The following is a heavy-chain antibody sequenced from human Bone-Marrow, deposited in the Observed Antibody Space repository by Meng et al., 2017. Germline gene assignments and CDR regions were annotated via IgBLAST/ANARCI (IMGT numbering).Heavy chain of an antibody. CDR2: IDPRSGDT. CDR1: GYTFTAYW. D-gene: IGHD6-13*01. J-gene: IGHJ4*02. Sequence: QVQLVQPGAEVKNPGASVKVSCKPPGYTFTAYWLHWGRQAPGQGLDWMGRIDPRSGDTQYAQNFQGRVTMTRDTSISTTYMELSRLRSDDTAVYYCVRDEDISAAGKLFGDYWGQGTLVTVSS. CDR3: VRDEDISAAGKLFGDY. V-gene: IGHV1-2*06.